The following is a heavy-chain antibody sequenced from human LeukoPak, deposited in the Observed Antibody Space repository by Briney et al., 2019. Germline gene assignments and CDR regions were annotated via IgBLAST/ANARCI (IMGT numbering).Heavy chain of an antibody. Sequence: SETLSLTCTVSGGSISSSSYYWGWIRQPPGKGLEWIGSIYYSGSTYYNPSLKGRVTISVDTSKNQFSLKLSSVTAADTAVYYCARTSVTRRDIPLYFDYWGQGTLVTVSS. CDR3: ARTSVTRRDIPLYFDY. D-gene: IGHD2-15*01. J-gene: IGHJ4*02. CDR1: GGSISSSSYY. V-gene: IGHV4-39*01. CDR2: IYYSGST.